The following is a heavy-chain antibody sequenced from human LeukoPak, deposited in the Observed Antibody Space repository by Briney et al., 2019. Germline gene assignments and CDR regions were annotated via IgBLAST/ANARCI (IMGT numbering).Heavy chain of an antibody. Sequence: PSQTLSLTCTVSGGSISSGGYYWSWIRQRPEKGLEWIGYIYYSGSTYYNPSLKSRVTISVDTSKNQFSLKLSSVTAADTAVYYCARRDSYDFRTLGAFDIWGQGTMVTVSS. CDR3: ARRDSYDFRTLGAFDI. D-gene: IGHD3-3*01. J-gene: IGHJ3*02. CDR1: GGSISSGGYY. CDR2: IYYSGST. V-gene: IGHV4-31*03.